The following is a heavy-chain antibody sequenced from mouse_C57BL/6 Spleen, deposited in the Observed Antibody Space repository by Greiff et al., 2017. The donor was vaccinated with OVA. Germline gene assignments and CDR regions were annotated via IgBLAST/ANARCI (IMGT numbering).Heavy chain of an antibody. CDR3: ARGEPGTGYFDY. J-gene: IGHJ2*01. CDR2: ISSGSSTI. D-gene: IGHD4-1*01. V-gene: IGHV5-17*01. CDR1: GFTFSDYG. Sequence: EVKVVESGGGLVKPGGSLKLSCAASGFTFSDYGMHWVRQAPEKGLEWVAYISSGSSTIYYADTVKGRFTISRDNAKNTLFLQMTSLRSEDTAMYYCARGEPGTGYFDYWGQGTTLTVSS.